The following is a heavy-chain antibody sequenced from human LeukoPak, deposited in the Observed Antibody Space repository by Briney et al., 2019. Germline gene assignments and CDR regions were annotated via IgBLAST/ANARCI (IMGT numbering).Heavy chain of an antibody. D-gene: IGHD3-9*01. CDR3: ARVFQFRSYDIPFDY. CDR1: GFIFSGYW. J-gene: IGHJ4*02. Sequence: GGSLRLSCAASGFIFSGYWMSWVRQAPGKGLEWVANIKQDGSEKYYVDSVKGRFTISRDNAKNSLYLQMNSLRAEDTAVYYCARVFQFRSYDIPFDYWGQGTLVTVSS. V-gene: IGHV3-7*01. CDR2: IKQDGSEK.